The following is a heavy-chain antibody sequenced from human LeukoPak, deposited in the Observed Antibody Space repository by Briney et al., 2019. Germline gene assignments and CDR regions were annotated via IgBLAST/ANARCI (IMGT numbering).Heavy chain of an antibody. D-gene: IGHD1-7*01. Sequence: ASVKVSCKASGYAFSRYGIGWVRQAPGQGLEWMGWVGPYNRKTNYSQKFQGRVTMTTDTSTNTAYLELRTLRSDDTAVYYCARGAPRGVWNFYFDYWGQGTLVTVSS. CDR2: VGPYNRKT. V-gene: IGHV1-18*01. CDR3: ARGAPRGVWNFYFDY. J-gene: IGHJ4*02. CDR1: GYAFSRYG.